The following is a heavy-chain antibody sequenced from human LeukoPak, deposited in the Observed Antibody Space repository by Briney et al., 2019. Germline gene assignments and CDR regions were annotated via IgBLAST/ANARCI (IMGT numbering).Heavy chain of an antibody. CDR3: ARDLFSLGETADNWFDP. J-gene: IGHJ5*02. CDR1: GFIFSSYW. Sequence: GGSLRLSCGASGFIFSSYWMSWVHQAPGKGLEWVANINQDGSGKYYVDSVKGRFTISRDNAKNSLYLQMNSLRAEDTALYYCARDLFSLGETADNWFDPWGQGTLVTVSS. CDR2: INQDGSGK. D-gene: IGHD3-10*01. V-gene: IGHV3-7*01.